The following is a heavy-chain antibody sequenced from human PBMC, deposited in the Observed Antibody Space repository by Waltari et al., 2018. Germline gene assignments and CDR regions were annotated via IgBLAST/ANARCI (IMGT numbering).Heavy chain of an antibody. CDR3: TTWALAAAYFDY. Sequence: EVQLVESGGGLVKPGGSLRLSCAASGFTFSHAWMSWVRQAPGKGLEWVGRIKSKTDGGTTDYAAPVKGRFTISRDDSKNTLYLQMNSLKTEDTAVYYCTTWALAAAYFDYWGQGTLVTVSS. D-gene: IGHD6-13*01. J-gene: IGHJ4*02. CDR2: IKSKTDGGTT. CDR1: GFTFSHAW. V-gene: IGHV3-15*01.